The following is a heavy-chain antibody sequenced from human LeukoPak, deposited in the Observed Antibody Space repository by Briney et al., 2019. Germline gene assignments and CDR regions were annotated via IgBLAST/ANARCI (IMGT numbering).Heavy chain of an antibody. V-gene: IGHV1-24*01. D-gene: IGHD1-26*01. CDR3: ATDRWELGYFDI. CDR1: GYTFTGYY. Sequence: ASVKVSCKASGYTFTGYYMHWVRQAPGKGLEWMGGFDPEDGETIYAQKFQGRVTMTEDTSTDTAYMELSSLRSEDTAVYYCATDRWELGYFDIWGQGTMVTVSS. J-gene: IGHJ3*02. CDR2: FDPEDGET.